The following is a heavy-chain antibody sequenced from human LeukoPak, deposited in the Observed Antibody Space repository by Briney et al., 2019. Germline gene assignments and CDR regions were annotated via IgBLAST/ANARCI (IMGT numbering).Heavy chain of an antibody. J-gene: IGHJ3*02. V-gene: IGHV4-4*07. Sequence: PSETLSLTCTVSGGSISSYYWSWIRQPAGKGLEWIGRIYTSGSTNYNPSLKSRVTMSVDTSKNQFSLKLSSVTAADTAVYYCARGSRYYDILTGYYDAFDIWGQGTMVTVSS. CDR2: IYTSGST. CDR1: GGSISSYY. CDR3: ARGSRYYDILTGYYDAFDI. D-gene: IGHD3-9*01.